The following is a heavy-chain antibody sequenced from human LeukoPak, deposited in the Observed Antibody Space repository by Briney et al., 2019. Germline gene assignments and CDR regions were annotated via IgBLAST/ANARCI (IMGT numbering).Heavy chain of an antibody. CDR3: TRGPRLYGNWFDP. J-gene: IGHJ5*02. CDR2: IRREASGGTT. Sequence: GGSLRLSCRASGFSFGDYAMTWVRQAPGKGLEWVGFIRREASGGTTDYATYVKGRFSISIDDSKSIALLQMNSLEAGDTGIYYCTRGPRLYGNWFDPWGQGTLVTVSS. CDR1: GFSFGDYA. D-gene: IGHD4-17*01. V-gene: IGHV3-49*04.